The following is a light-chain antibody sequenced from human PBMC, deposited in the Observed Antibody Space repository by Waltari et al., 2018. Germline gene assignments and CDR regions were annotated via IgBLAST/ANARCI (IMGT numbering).Light chain of an antibody. CDR2: EVT. CDR3: CSYAGSTTFVV. CDR1: SSDVGTYNL. J-gene: IGLJ2*01. V-gene: IGLV2-23*02. Sequence: QSALTQPASVSGSPGQSITISCTGSSSDVGTYNLVSWYQQYPGKAPKLMIYEVTKLPSGVSNRFSGSKSGNTASLTISGLQAEDEADYYCCSYAGSTTFVVFGEGTNLAVL.